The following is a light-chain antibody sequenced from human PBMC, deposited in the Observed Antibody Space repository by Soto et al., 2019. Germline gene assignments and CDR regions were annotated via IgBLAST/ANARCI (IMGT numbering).Light chain of an antibody. CDR3: NSYASTTTLV. Sequence: QSVLTQPASESGSPGQSITISCTGSSSDIGGYNFVSWYQQYPGKAPKLIIYDVTNRPSGVSNRFSGSKSGNTASLTISGLQAEDEADYYCNSYASTTTLVFGAGTKLTVL. CDR2: DVT. V-gene: IGLV2-14*01. CDR1: SSDIGGYNF. J-gene: IGLJ1*01.